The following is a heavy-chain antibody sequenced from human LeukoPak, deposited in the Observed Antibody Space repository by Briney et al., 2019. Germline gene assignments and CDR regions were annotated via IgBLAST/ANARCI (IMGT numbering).Heavy chain of an antibody. CDR2: IHHSGST. Sequence: SETLSLTCAVYGGSFSGFYWSWIRQPPGKGLEWIGEIHHSGSTNSNPSLKSRVTISVDTSKNQFSLKLSSVTAADTAVYYCARLKEGIDYWGQGTLVTVSS. CDR1: GGSFSGFY. CDR3: ARLKEGIDY. D-gene: IGHD3-10*01. V-gene: IGHV4-34*01. J-gene: IGHJ4*02.